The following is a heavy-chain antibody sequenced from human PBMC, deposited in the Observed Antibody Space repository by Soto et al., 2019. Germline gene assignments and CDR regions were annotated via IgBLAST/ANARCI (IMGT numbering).Heavy chain of an antibody. CDR1: GYNFINNW. J-gene: IGHJ6*02. Sequence: GESLKISCKVSGYNFINNWISWVRQMPGKGLEWMGRIDLSGSYTNYSPSFQGHVTISADRSISTAYVQWSSLKASDTAMYYCARQSRFYYGMDVWGQGTTVTVSS. CDR2: IDLSGSYT. V-gene: IGHV5-10-1*01. CDR3: ARQSRFYYGMDV.